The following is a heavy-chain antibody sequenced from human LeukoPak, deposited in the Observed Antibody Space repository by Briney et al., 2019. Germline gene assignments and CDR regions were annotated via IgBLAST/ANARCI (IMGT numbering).Heavy chain of an antibody. CDR1: GYTFNNYF. CDR3: ARGQSMYY. J-gene: IGHJ4*02. V-gene: IGHV1-18*01. Sequence: ASVTVSCKASGYTFNNYFISWVRQAPGQGLEWVGWISPHSHTTHYAEKVQGRVTMTTDTSTTTVYMELRSLTSDDTAVYLCARGQSMYYWGQGTPVTVSS. CDR2: ISPHSHTT. D-gene: IGHD2-8*01.